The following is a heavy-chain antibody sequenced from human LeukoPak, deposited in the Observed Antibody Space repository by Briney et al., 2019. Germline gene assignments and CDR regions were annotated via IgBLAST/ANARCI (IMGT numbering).Heavy chain of an antibody. CDR1: GSTFSSYW. Sequence: GGSLRLSCAASGSTFSSYWMHWVRQAPGKGLVWVSRIYSDGSITNYADSVKGRFTISRDNAKNTPYLQMNSLRVEDTAVYFCVRGLDSSGSSLPFDYWGQGTLVTVSS. D-gene: IGHD6-19*01. CDR2: IYSDGSIT. J-gene: IGHJ4*02. V-gene: IGHV3-74*01. CDR3: VRGLDSSGSSLPFDY.